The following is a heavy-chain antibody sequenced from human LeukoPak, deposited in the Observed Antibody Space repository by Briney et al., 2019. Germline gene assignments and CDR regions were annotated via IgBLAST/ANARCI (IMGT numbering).Heavy chain of an antibody. J-gene: IGHJ4*02. CDR3: ARFIYGSGRLANEPTNYYFDY. CDR2: IYYSGST. D-gene: IGHD3-10*01. V-gene: IGHV4-31*03. CDR1: GGSISSGGYY. Sequence: SQTLSLTCTVSGGSISSGGYYWSWIRQHPGKGLEWIGYIYYSGSTYYNPSLKSRVTISVDTSKNQFSLKLSSVTAADTAVYYCARFIYGSGRLANEPTNYYFDYWGQGTLDTVSS.